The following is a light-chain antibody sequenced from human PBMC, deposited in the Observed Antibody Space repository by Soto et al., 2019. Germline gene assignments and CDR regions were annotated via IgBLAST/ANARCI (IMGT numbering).Light chain of an antibody. Sequence: QSALTQPASVSGSPGQSITISCTGTNSDVGGYNSVSWYQQHPGKAPQLMIFEVSRRPSGVASRFSGSKSGNTASLNISGLQAEDEDDYYYSSYTTSHTGVVFGGGTKVTVL. J-gene: IGLJ3*02. CDR1: NSDVGGYNS. CDR2: EVS. V-gene: IGLV2-14*01. CDR3: SSYTTSHTGVV.